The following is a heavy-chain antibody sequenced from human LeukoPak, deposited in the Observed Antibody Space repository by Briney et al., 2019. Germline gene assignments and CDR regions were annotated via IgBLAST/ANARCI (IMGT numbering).Heavy chain of an antibody. V-gene: IGHV1-69*05. Sequence: ASVKVSCKASGGTFSSYAISWVRQAPGQGLEWMGGIIPIFGTANYAQKFQGRVTITTDESTSTAYMELSSLRSEDTAVYYCARGHCSSTSCYEGLYWFDPWGQGTLVTVSS. J-gene: IGHJ5*02. D-gene: IGHD2-2*01. CDR1: GGTFSSYA. CDR3: ARGHCSSTSCYEGLYWFDP. CDR2: IIPIFGTA.